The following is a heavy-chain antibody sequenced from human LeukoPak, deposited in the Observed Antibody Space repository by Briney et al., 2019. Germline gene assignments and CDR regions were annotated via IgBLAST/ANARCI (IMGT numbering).Heavy chain of an antibody. CDR2: IYYSGNT. CDR3: ARDWKYYYDSSGPFDF. D-gene: IGHD3-22*01. Sequence: PSETLSLTCTVSGGSISSSSYYWGWIRQPPGKGLEWIGSIYYSGNTYYNPSLTSRVTISVDTSKNQFSLKLSSVTAADTAVYYCARDWKYYYDSSGPFDFWGQGTLVTVSS. V-gene: IGHV4-39*07. CDR1: GGSISSSSYY. J-gene: IGHJ4*02.